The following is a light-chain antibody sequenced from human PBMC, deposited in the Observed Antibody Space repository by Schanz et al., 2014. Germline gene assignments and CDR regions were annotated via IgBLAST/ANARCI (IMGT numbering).Light chain of an antibody. J-gene: IGKJ4*01. CDR2: WAS. Sequence: DIVLTQSPDSLAVSLGERATIHCKSSQSVLYSSNNKNYLGWFQQKPRQPPKLLLYWASTRQSGVPDRFGGSGSGTDFTLTISSLQAEDVAVYYCQQYYSPPLTFGGGTRVEIK. CDR1: QSVLYSSNNKNY. V-gene: IGKV4-1*01. CDR3: QQYYSPPLT.